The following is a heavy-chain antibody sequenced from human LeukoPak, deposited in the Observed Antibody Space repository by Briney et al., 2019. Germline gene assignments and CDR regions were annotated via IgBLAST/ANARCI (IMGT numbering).Heavy chain of an antibody. V-gene: IGHV3-48*04. D-gene: IGHD5-12*01. J-gene: IGHJ4*02. CDR3: AKVVSGYHFDY. CDR2: ISSASSTI. Sequence: GGSLRLSCAASGFIFSSYGMNWVRQAPGKGLEWVSYISSASSTIYYPDSVKGRFTISRDNAKNSLYLQMNSLRAEDTAVYYCAKVVSGYHFDYWGQGTLVTVSS. CDR1: GFIFSSYG.